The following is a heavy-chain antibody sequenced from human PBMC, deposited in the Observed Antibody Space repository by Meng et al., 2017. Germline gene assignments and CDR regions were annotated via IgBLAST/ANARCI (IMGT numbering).Heavy chain of an antibody. V-gene: IGHV4-59*01. Sequence: SETLSLTCTVSGGSISSYYWSWIRQPPGKGLEWIGYIYYSGSTNYNPSLKSRVTISVDTSKSQFSLKLSSVTAADTAVYYCARQGGIAAAGTIWFDPWGQGTLVTVSS. CDR2: IYYSGST. J-gene: IGHJ5*02. D-gene: IGHD6-13*01. CDR1: GGSISSYY. CDR3: ARQGGIAAAGTIWFDP.